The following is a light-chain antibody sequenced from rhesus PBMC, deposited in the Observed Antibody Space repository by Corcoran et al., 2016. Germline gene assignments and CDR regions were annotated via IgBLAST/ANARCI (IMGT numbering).Light chain of an antibody. V-gene: IGKV1-25*01. CDR2: RAS. J-gene: IGKJ1*01. CDR3: QHGYGITPT. CDR1: QGISNY. Sequence: DIQMTQSPSSLSASVGDRVTITCQASQGISNYLAWYQQKPGKVPKLLIYRASTLQSGVPSRFSGSGSGTEFTLTISSLQPEDFATYYCQHGYGITPTFGQGTKVEIK.